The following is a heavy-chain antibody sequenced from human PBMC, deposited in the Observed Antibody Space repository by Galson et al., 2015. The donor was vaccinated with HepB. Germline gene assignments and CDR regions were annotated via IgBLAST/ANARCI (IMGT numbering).Heavy chain of an antibody. CDR3: AKGTVVVSAAITFES. CDR1: GFTFSSYA. D-gene: IGHD2-2*01. V-gene: IGHV3-23*01. J-gene: IGHJ4*02. CDR2: ISGGGGTT. Sequence: SLRLSCAASGFTFSSYAMAWVRQTPGKGLQWVSVISGGGGTTNYADSVKGRFTISRDNSKNTLYLQMNNVAAEDTAIYYCAKGTVVVSAAITFESWGQGTLVTVSS.